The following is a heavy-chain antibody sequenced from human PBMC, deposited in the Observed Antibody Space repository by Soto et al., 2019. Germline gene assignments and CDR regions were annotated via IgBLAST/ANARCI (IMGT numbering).Heavy chain of an antibody. Sequence: GGSLRLSGAASGFTFSSYAMSWVRQPPGKGREWVSAISGSGGSTYYADSVKGRFTISRDNSKNTLYLQMNSLRAEDTAVYYCAKDQGVVAADTYYWGQGTLVTVSS. D-gene: IGHD2-15*01. CDR3: AKDQGVVAADTYY. V-gene: IGHV3-23*01. CDR2: ISGSGGST. J-gene: IGHJ4*02. CDR1: GFTFSSYA.